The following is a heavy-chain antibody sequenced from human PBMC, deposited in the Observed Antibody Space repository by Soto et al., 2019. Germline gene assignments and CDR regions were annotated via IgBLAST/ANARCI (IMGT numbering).Heavy chain of an antibody. CDR2: IDWDDDK. CDR3: ARATYYYDSSGYASIYFDY. V-gene: IGHV2-70*11. J-gene: IGHJ4*02. CDR1: GFSLSTSGMC. D-gene: IGHD3-22*01. Sequence: SGPALVNPTQTLTLTCTFSGFSLSTSGMCVSWIRQPPGKALEWLARIDWDDDKYYSTSLKTRLTISKDTSKNQVVLTMTNMDPVDTATYYCARATYYYDSSGYASIYFDYWGQGTLVTVSS.